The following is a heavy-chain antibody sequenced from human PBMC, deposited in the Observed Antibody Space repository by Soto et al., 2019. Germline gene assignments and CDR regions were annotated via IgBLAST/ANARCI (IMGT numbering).Heavy chain of an antibody. CDR3: ARSPARGPDDAFDI. CDR1: GYTFTGYY. D-gene: IGHD3-16*01. CDR2: INPNSGGT. V-gene: IGHV1-2*04. J-gene: IGHJ3*02. Sequence: ASVKVSCKSSGYTFTGYYMHWVRQAPGQGLEWMGWINPNSGGTNYAQKFQGWVTMTRDTSISTAYMELSRLRSDDTAVYYCARSPARGPDDAFDIWGQGTMVTVSS.